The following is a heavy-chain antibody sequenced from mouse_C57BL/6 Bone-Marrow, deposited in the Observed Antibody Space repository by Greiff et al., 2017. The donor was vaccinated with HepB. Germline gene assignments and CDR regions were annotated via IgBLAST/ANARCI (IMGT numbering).Heavy chain of an antibody. J-gene: IGHJ2*01. CDR1: GFTFSSYG. CDR2: ISSGGSYT. CDR3: ARRYFDY. Sequence: EVKLVESGGDLVKPGGSLKLSCAASGFTFSSYGMSWVRQTPDKRLEWVATISSGGSYTYYPDSVKGRFTISRDNAKNTLYLQMSSLKSEDTAMYYCARRYFDYWGQGTTLTDSS. V-gene: IGHV5-6*02.